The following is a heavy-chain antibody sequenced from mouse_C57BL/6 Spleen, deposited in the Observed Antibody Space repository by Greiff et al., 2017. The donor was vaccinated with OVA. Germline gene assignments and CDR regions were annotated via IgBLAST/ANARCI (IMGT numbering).Heavy chain of an antibody. J-gene: IGHJ1*03. V-gene: IGHV1-52*01. CDR2: IDPSDSET. CDR1: GYTFTSYW. D-gene: IGHD4-1*01. CDR3: ARLGWDGTFDV. Sequence: QVQLQQPGAELVRPGSSVKLSCKASGYTFTSYWMHWVKQRPIQGLEWIGNIDPSDSETHYNQKFKDKATLTVDKSSSTAYMQLSSLTSEDSAVYYCARLGWDGTFDVWGTGTTVTVSS.